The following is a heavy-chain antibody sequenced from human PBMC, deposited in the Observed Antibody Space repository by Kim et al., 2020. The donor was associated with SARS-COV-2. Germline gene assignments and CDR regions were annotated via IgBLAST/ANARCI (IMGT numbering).Heavy chain of an antibody. V-gene: IGHV4-34*01. J-gene: IGHJ4*02. CDR2: HSGST. CDR3: ARGLHDY. Sequence: HSGSTNYNPSLKSRVTISVGTSKNQFSLKLSSVTAADTAVYYCARGLHDYWGQGTLVTVSS.